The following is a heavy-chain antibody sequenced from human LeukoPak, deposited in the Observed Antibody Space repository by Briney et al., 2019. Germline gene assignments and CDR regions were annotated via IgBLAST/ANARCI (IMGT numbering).Heavy chain of an antibody. Sequence: SETLSLTCSVYSPSFSGYFWNWIRQSPGKGLEWIGEINQSGSTIYNPSLNSRVTISADTSKNTFSLKPTSLTAADTAVYYCTRGRAQVDWGQGIRAIVSS. V-gene: IGHV4-34*01. CDR2: INQSGST. J-gene: IGHJ4*02. CDR1: SPSFSGYF. D-gene: IGHD5-12*01. CDR3: TRGRAQVD.